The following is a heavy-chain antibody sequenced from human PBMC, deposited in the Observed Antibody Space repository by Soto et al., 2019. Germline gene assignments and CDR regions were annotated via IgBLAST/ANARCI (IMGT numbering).Heavy chain of an antibody. CDR3: AHLLCSGGACYSGGFDY. CDR1: GFSLSTSKVG. D-gene: IGHD2-15*01. Sequence: QITLKESGPTLVKPTQTLTLTCTFSGFSLSTSKVGVGWLRQPPGKALEWLALIYWDDDKCYSPSLKTRLTITMDTSKNQVVLTMTNMDPVDTATYYCAHLLCSGGACYSGGFDYWGQGTLVTVSS. V-gene: IGHV2-5*02. J-gene: IGHJ4*02. CDR2: IYWDDDK.